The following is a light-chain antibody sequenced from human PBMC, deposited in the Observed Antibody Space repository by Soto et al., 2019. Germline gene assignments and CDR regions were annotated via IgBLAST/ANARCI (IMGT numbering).Light chain of an antibody. CDR3: QQHGQWPIT. CDR2: AAS. J-gene: IGKJ5*01. CDR1: QYIGRY. V-gene: IGKV1-39*01. Sequence: IQMTQSPSSLSASVGDRVTITCRAGQYIGRYLNWYQQKPGKAPKLLIYAASSLHSGVPSRFSGSGSGTEFTLTISSLQPEDFATYYCQQHGQWPITFGQGTRLEIK.